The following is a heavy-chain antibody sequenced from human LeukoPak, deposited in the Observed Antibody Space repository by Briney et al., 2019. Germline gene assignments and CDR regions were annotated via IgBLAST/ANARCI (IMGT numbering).Heavy chain of an antibody. J-gene: IGHJ4*02. CDR2: INAGNGNT. D-gene: IGHD5-24*01. CDR1: EYTFTDYA. V-gene: IGHV1-3*01. CDR3: ARGRWSATTATYYLDF. Sequence: ASVTVSCKASEYTFTDYAINWVRQAPGQRLEWMGWINAGNGNTKYSQKFQGRVTITRDTSASTAYMELSSLTSEDTAVYYCARGRWSATTATYYLDFWGQGTLVTVSS.